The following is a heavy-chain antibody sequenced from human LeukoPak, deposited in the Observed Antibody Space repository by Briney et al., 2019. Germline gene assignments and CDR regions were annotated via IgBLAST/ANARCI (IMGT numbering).Heavy chain of an antibody. CDR1: GFTFGDYA. Sequence: GSLRLSCTASGFTFGDYAMSWVRQAPGKGLEWVGFIRSKAYGGTTEYAASVKGRFTISRDDSKSIAYLQMNSLKTEDTAVYYCTRHYGGNSYWGQGTLVTVSS. J-gene: IGHJ4*02. CDR3: TRHYGGNSY. CDR2: IRSKAYGGTT. D-gene: IGHD4-23*01. V-gene: IGHV3-49*04.